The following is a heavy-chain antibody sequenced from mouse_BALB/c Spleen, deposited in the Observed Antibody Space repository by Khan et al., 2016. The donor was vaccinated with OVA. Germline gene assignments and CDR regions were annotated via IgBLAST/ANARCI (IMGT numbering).Heavy chain of an antibody. J-gene: IGHJ3*01. CDR1: GFTFSTYG. V-gene: IGHV5-6*01. CDR2: ISSGGHYT. CDR3: ARLAYYYNSEGFAY. D-gene: IGHD1-1*01. Sequence: EVELVESGGDLVKTGGSLKLSCAASGFTFSTYGMSWVRQTPDKRLEWVATISSGGHYTYYIDSVKGRFTISRDNAKNILYLQMTSLMSEDTAMYYCARLAYYYNSEGFAYWGQGTLVTVSA.